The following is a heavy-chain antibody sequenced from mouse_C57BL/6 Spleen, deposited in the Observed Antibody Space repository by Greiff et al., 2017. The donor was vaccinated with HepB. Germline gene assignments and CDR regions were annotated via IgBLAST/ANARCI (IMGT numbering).Heavy chain of an antibody. CDR1: GYTFTDYE. CDR2: IDPETGGT. D-gene: IGHD1-1*01. CDR3: TSNYGAMDY. J-gene: IGHJ4*01. V-gene: IGHV1-15*01. Sequence: VKVVESGAELVRPGASVTLSCKASGYTFTDYEMHWVKQTPVHGLEWIGAIDPETGGTAYNQKFKGKAILTADKSSSTAYMELRSLTSEDSAVYYCTSNYGAMDYWGQGTSVTVSS.